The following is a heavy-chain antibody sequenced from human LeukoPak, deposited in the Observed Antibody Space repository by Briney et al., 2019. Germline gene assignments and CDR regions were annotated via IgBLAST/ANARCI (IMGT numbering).Heavy chain of an antibody. CDR1: GGSLSSSDYY. Sequence: SETLSLTCTVSGGSLSSSDYYWGWIRQPPGKGLEWIGYIYYSGSTNYNPSLKSRVTLSVDTSKNQFSLKLSSVTAADTAVYYCASMSIAGEDYWGQGTLVTVSS. V-gene: IGHV4-61*08. J-gene: IGHJ4*02. D-gene: IGHD6-6*01. CDR2: IYYSGST. CDR3: ASMSIAGEDY.